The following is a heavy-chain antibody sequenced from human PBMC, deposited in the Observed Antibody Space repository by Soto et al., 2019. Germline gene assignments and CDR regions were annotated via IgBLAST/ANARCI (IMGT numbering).Heavy chain of an antibody. CDR3: SNLQRLHCGMDV. CDR1: GFTFSSYA. J-gene: IGHJ6*02. D-gene: IGHD4-4*01. V-gene: IGHV3-23*01. CDR2: ISGSGGST. Sequence: GGSLRLSCAASGFTFSSYAMSWVRQAPGKGLEWVSAISGSGGSTYYADSAKGRFTISRDNSKNTLYLQMNSLRAEDTAVYYCSNLQRLHCGMDVRGQGTTGTGFS.